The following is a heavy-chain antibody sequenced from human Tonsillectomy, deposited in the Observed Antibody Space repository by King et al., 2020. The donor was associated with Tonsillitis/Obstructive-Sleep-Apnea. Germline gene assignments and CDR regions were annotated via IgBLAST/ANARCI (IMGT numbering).Heavy chain of an antibody. CDR3: ARSAPGTGNTPFEY. D-gene: IGHD1-7*01. J-gene: IGHJ4*02. CDR1: GYRFTSHW. CDR2: IYPSDSDT. Sequence: VQLVESGAEVKKPGESLKISCKGSGYRFTSHWIGWVRQMPGKGLEWMGIIYPSDSDTIYSPSFQGPVTISADQSISTAYLPWCSLKASDTAIYYCARSAPGTGNTPFEYWGQGTLVTVSS. V-gene: IGHV5-51*01.